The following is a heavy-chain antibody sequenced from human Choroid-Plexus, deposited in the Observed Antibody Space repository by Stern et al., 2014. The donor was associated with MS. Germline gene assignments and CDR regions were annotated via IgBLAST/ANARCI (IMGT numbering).Heavy chain of an antibody. Sequence: EQLVESGGGVVQPGRPLRLSCVASGFTFGSCAMHWVRQAPGKGLEWVAGVSYDGSNKYYGDSVKGRFTISRDNSQNTLYMQMSSLRPEDTAVYYCAKDRQYLTYFFDHWGQGSLVTVSS. V-gene: IGHV3-30*18. CDR1: GFTFGSCA. D-gene: IGHD2/OR15-2a*01. CDR3: AKDRQYLTYFFDH. CDR2: VSYDGSNK. J-gene: IGHJ5*02.